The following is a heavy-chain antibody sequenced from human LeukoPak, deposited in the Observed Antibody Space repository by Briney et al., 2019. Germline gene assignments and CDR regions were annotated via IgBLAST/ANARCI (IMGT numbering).Heavy chain of an antibody. CDR2: IYDSGKT. CDR3: ARGGGTLDY. Sequence: SSETLSLTCTVSGDSISSYYWSWIRQPPGKGLEWIGYIYDSGKTNYNASLISRVTISVDTSKNQFSLKLTSVTPADTAVYYCARGGGTLDYWGQGTLDTVSS. CDR1: GDSISSYY. V-gene: IGHV4-59*01. D-gene: IGHD3-16*01. J-gene: IGHJ4*02.